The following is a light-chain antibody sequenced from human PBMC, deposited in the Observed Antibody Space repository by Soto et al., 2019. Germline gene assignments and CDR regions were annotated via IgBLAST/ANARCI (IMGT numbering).Light chain of an antibody. J-gene: IGKJ1*01. CDR3: QSYTSYSEA. Sequence: LQLTQSPSTLSASVGDRVTITCRASQSISSWLAWEQQKPGEATKLLIYDASSLASGVPRRISGRGSGADSPLTSSSLQHDDVTTYYYQSYTSYSEAFGQGTKVDI. CDR2: DAS. V-gene: IGKV1-5*01. CDR1: QSISSW.